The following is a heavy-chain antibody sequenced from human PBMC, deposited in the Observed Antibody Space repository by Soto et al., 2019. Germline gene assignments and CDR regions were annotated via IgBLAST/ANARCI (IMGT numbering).Heavy chain of an antibody. CDR1: GFTFSSYS. V-gene: IGHV3-21*01. Sequence: EVQLVESGGGLVKPGGSLRLSCAASGFTFSSYSMNWVRQAPGKGLEWVSSISSSSSYIYYADSVNGRFTISRDNAKNSLYLQMNSLRAEDTAVYYCARDWGYYYYYGMDVWCQGTTVTVSS. CDR3: ARDWGYYYYYGMDV. D-gene: IGHD3-16*01. CDR2: ISSSSSYI. J-gene: IGHJ6*02.